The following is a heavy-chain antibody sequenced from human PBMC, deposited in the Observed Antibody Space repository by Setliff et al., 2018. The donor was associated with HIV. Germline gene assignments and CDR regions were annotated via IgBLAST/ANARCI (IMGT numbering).Heavy chain of an antibody. CDR3: ARGSSGYPYYFDY. J-gene: IGHJ4*02. Sequence: ASVKVSCKASGYTFTAYAMHWVRQAPGQRLEWMGWISAYNGNTNYAQTLQGRVTMTTDTSAGTAYMDLSSLRSEDTAVYYCARGSSGYPYYFDYWGQGTLVTVSS. CDR2: ISAYNGNT. D-gene: IGHD3-22*01. V-gene: IGHV1-3*01. CDR1: GYTFTAYA.